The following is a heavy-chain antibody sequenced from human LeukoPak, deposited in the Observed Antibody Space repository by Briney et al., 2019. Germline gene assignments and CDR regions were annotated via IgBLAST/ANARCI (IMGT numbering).Heavy chain of an antibody. D-gene: IGHD5-18*01. CDR3: ARGYSYGSHFDF. J-gene: IGHJ4*02. Sequence: GGSLRLSCAASGFTFSSYDMTWVRQAPGKGLEWVSSISSSSSYIYYADSVRGRFTISRDNAKNSLYLQMNSLRAEDTAVYYCARGYSYGSHFDFWGQGTLVTVSS. CDR1: GFTFSSYD. V-gene: IGHV3-21*01. CDR2: ISSSSSYI.